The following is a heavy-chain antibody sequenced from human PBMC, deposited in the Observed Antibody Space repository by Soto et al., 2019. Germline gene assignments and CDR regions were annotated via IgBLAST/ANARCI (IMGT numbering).Heavy chain of an antibody. V-gene: IGHV3-30*18. D-gene: IGHD6-13*01. CDR3: AKVMGIAAFDS. CDR2: ISYDGSNK. J-gene: IGHJ4*02. Sequence: QVQLVESGGGVVQPGWSLRLSCAASGFTFFSHGMHWVRQAPGKGLEWVAVISYDGSNKYYADSVKGRFTISRDNSKNTLSLQMNSLRAEDTAVYFCAKVMGIAAFDSWGQGTLVTVSS. CDR1: GFTFFSHG.